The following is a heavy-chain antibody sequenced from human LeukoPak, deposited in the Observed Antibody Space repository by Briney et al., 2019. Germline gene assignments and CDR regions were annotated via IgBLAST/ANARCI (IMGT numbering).Heavy chain of an antibody. D-gene: IGHD6-19*01. CDR1: GFTFRNYA. V-gene: IGHV3-23*01. CDR3: AKVTGLTALFSSGWSLPFDY. J-gene: IGHJ4*02. Sequence: GGSLRLSCATSGFTFRNYAMSWVRQAPGKGLEWVSSISGSGGDTYYAGSVKGRFTISRDNSKNTVYLQVNSLRAEDTAVYSCAKVTGLTALFSSGWSLPFDYWGQGTLVTVSS. CDR2: ISGSGGDT.